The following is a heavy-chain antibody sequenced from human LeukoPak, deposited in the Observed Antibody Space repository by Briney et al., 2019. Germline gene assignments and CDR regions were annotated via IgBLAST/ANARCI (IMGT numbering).Heavy chain of an antibody. Sequence: GASVKVSCKASGYTFTSYGISWVRQAPGQGLEWMGWISAYNGNTNYAQKLQGRVTMTIDTSTSTAYMELRSLRSDDTAVYYCARDRLSRYYYDSSGYYYSSPNDYWGQGTLVTVSS. CDR3: ARDRLSRYYYDSSGYYYSSPNDY. V-gene: IGHV1-18*01. CDR1: GYTFTSYG. J-gene: IGHJ4*02. D-gene: IGHD3-22*01. CDR2: ISAYNGNT.